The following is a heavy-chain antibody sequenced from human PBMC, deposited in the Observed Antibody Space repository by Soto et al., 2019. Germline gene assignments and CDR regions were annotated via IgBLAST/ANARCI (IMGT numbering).Heavy chain of an antibody. J-gene: IGHJ4*02. CDR1: GFTFSSYA. CDR2: ISYEGINK. Sequence: GGSLRLSCAASGFTFSSYAMHWVRQAPGKGLDWVAVISYEGINKYYADSVRGRFTISRDISKNILFLQMNSLRAKDTVTFYCARVPDSRYCSDGSCYPDSWGQGTLVTV. V-gene: IGHV3-30-3*01. D-gene: IGHD2-15*01. CDR3: ARVPDSRYCSDGSCYPDS.